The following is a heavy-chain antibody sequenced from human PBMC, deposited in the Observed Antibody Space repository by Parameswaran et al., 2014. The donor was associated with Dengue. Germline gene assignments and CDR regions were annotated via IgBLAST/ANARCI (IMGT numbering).Heavy chain of an antibody. CDR2: IYWDDDK. CDR3: AHRHSSSSGYY. J-gene: IGHJ4*02. Sequence: PGKALEWLALIYWDDDKRYSPSLKSRLTITKDTSKNQVVLTMTNMDPVDTATYYCAHRHSSSSGYYWGQGTLVTVSS. D-gene: IGHD6-6*01. V-gene: IGHV2-5*02.